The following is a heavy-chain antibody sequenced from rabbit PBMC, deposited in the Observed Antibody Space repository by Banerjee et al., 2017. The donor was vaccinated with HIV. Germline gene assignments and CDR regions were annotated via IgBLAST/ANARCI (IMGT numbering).Heavy chain of an antibody. D-gene: IGHD4-2*01. CDR2: IYAGSSGST. CDR3: AREDAGYAGADYGNINL. Sequence: QEQLVESGGGLVQPGGSLKVTCTVSGFDFSSYGVSWVRQAPGKGLEWIACIYAGSSGSTYYASWAKGRFTISKTSSTTATLQMTSLTAADTATYFCAREDAGYAGADYGNINLWGPGTLVTVS. J-gene: IGHJ4*01. CDR1: GFDFSSYG. V-gene: IGHV1S45*01.